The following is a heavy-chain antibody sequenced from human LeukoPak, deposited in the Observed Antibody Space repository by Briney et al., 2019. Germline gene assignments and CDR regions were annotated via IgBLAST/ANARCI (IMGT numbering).Heavy chain of an antibody. Sequence: GGSLRLSCAASGFTFSSYWMQWVRQAPGKGLVGVSRIYSDGSSTAYADSVKGRFTISRDNAENTLYLQMNSLRAEDTAVYYYVRVVMGRWFDAWGQGTQVTVSS. V-gene: IGHV3-74*01. CDR1: GFTFSSYW. CDR3: VRVVMGRWFDA. J-gene: IGHJ5*02. D-gene: IGHD1-26*01. CDR2: IYSDGSST.